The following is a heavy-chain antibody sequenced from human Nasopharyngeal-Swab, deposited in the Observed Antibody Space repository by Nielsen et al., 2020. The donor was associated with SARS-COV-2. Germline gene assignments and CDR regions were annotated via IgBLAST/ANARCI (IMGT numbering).Heavy chain of an antibody. CDR2: IYYSGST. J-gene: IGHJ3*02. CDR3: ARETIPYDSSGFDAFDI. Sequence: LQAPGKGLEWIGYIYYSGSTYYNPSLKSRVTISVDTSKNQFSLKLSSVTAADTAVYYCARETIPYDSSGFDAFDIWGQGTMVTVSS. D-gene: IGHD3-22*01. V-gene: IGHV4-31*02.